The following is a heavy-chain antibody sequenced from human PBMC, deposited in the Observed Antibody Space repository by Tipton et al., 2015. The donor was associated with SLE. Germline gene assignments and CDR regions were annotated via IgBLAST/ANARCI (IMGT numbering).Heavy chain of an antibody. J-gene: IGHJ5*02. CDR2: IYYSGST. Sequence: TLSLTCTVSGGSISSYYWSWIRQPPGKGLEWIGYIYYSGSTNYNPSLKSRVTISVDTSKNHFSLNLNSVTAADTAVYYCARSGALVPAAITWLDPWGQGTLVTVSS. D-gene: IGHD2-2*01. V-gene: IGHV4-59*12. CDR3: ARSGALVPAAITWLDP. CDR1: GGSISSYY.